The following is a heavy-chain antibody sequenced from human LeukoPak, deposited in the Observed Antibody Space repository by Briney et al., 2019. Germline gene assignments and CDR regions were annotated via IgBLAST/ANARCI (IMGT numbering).Heavy chain of an antibody. D-gene: IGHD3-22*01. Sequence: GGSLRLSCAASAFTFSSYSMNWVRQAPGKGLEWVSSISSSSSYIYYADSVKGRFTISRDNAKNSLYLQMNSLRAEDTAVYYCAVRGAKSIYYDSSGTYWGQGTLVTVSS. CDR1: AFTFSSYS. CDR3: AVRGAKSIYYDSSGTY. CDR2: ISSSSSYI. V-gene: IGHV3-21*01. J-gene: IGHJ4*02.